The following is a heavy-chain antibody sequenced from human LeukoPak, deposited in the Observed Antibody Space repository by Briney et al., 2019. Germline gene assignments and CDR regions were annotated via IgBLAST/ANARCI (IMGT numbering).Heavy chain of an antibody. D-gene: IGHD2-2*01. CDR1: GFPFSSYG. CDR2: MRYDGSDK. CDR3: AKDFRIKMRTPGAFDL. Sequence: PGGSLRLSCAASGFPFSSYGMHWVRQTPGKGLVWVAFMRYDGSDKYYADSVKGRFTISRDNSKNTLHLQMNSLRPEDTAVYYCAKDFRIKMRTPGAFDLWGQGTMVTVSS. V-gene: IGHV3-30*02. J-gene: IGHJ3*01.